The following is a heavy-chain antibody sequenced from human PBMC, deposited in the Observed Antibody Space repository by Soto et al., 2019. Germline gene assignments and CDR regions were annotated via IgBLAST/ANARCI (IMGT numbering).Heavy chain of an antibody. D-gene: IGHD2-21*01. CDR3: ARVGHITNYGMAV. Sequence: QVHLVQSGAEVKKPGSSVKVSCEASGGTFSSYPINWVRQAPGQGLEWMGGIIPFFGTSNYVQKFQGRVTITADDSTSTAYMELRSLSSEDTAGYYCARVGHITNYGMAVWGQGTTVTVSS. V-gene: IGHV1-69*01. CDR2: IIPFFGTS. CDR1: GGTFSSYP. J-gene: IGHJ6*02.